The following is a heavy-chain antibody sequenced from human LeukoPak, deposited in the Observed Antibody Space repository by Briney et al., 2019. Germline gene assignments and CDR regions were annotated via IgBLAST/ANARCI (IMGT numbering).Heavy chain of an antibody. J-gene: IGHJ4*02. D-gene: IGHD2-21*02. CDR1: GFTFSTYW. Sequence: GGSLRLSCAASGFTFSTYWMSWVRQAPGKGLEWVANIQQDGSEEYYVDSVKGRFTISRDNAKNSLFLQMNSLRAEDTAVYYCTRDAGTAGAERLDYWGQGTLVTVSS. V-gene: IGHV3-7*01. CDR3: TRDAGTAGAERLDY. CDR2: IQQDGSEE.